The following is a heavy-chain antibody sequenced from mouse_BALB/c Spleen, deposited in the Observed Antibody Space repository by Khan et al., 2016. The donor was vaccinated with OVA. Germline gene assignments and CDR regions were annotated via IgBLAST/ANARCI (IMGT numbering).Heavy chain of an antibody. CDR3: ARIKKIVATYFDY. Sequence: QVQLQQPGAELVKAGASVKMSCKASGYTFTSYWMHWVKQRLGQGLEWFAETNPTNGRTYYNEKFKSKATLTVDKYSSTAYMLLSGPTFEDSAVYYCARIKKIVATYFDYGGQGTTLTVSS. CDR1: GYTFTSYW. J-gene: IGHJ2*01. CDR2: TNPTNGRT. D-gene: IGHD1-1*01. V-gene: IGHV1S81*02.